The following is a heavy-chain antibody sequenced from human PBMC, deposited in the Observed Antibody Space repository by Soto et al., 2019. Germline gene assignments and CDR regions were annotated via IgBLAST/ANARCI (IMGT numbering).Heavy chain of an antibody. Sequence: SETLSLTCTVSGGSISSYYWSWIRQPPGKGLEWIGYIYYSGSTNYNPSLKSRVTISVDTSKNQFSLKLSSVTAADTAVYYCARRSVNYYGSGSYYQFDYWGQGTLVTVSS. CDR2: IYYSGST. D-gene: IGHD3-10*01. CDR1: GGSISSYY. V-gene: IGHV4-59*01. CDR3: ARRSVNYYGSGSYYQFDY. J-gene: IGHJ4*02.